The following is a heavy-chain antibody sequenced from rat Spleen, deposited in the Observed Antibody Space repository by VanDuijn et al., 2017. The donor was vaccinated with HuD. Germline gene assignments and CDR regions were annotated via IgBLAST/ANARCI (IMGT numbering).Heavy chain of an antibody. V-gene: IGHV5-29*01. Sequence: EVQLVESDGGLVQPGRSLKLSCAASGFTFSDYYMAWVRQAPTKGLEWVATINYDGSGTYYRDSVKGRFTISRDNAKSTLYLQMDSLRSEDTATYYCAREGTYYGDYFDYWGQGVMVTVSS. J-gene: IGHJ2*01. D-gene: IGHD1-9*01. CDR3: AREGTYYGDYFDY. CDR2: INYDGSGT. CDR1: GFTFSDYY.